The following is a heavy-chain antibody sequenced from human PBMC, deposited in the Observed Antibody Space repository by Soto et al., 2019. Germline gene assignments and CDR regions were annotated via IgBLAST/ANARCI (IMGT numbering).Heavy chain of an antibody. V-gene: IGHV4-39*02. D-gene: IGHD1-20*01. CDR3: ARGYWRYFDA. CDR2: SYSSGTS. CDR1: DASVTNHIYY. J-gene: IGHJ4*02. Sequence: SEPLSLTCSVSDASVTNHIYYWGWFRQPPGKGLEWIGKSYSSGTSYYSTSLESRATISVDSSKNQFSLKLNSVTAADTATYFCARGYWRYFDAWGQGRLVPVTS.